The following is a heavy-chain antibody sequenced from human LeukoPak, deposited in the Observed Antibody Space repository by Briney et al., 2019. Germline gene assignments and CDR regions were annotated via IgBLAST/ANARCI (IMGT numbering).Heavy chain of an antibody. Sequence: GSLRLSCVVSGITLSNYGMSWVRPAPGKGLEWVAGISGSGGGTKYADSVKGRFTISRDNRKNTLYLQMNSLRAEDTAMYFCAKRGVVIRVILVGFHKEAYYFDSWGQGALVTVSS. J-gene: IGHJ4*02. CDR3: AKRGVVIRVILVGFHKEAYYFDS. D-gene: IGHD3-22*01. CDR1: GITLSNYG. CDR2: ISGSGGGT. V-gene: IGHV3-23*01.